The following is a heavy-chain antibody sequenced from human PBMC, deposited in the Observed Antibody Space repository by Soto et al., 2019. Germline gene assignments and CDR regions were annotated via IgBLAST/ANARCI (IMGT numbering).Heavy chain of an antibody. CDR1: GFTFSDAW. CDR2: IKSKTDGGTR. D-gene: IGHD2-8*01. J-gene: IGHJ5*01. CDR3: VRLIGNSWLDF. V-gene: IGHV3-15*01. Sequence: GGSLRLSCAASGFTFSDAWMSWVRQVPGKGLEWVGRIKSKTDGGTRDYGAPLKGRFTISRDDSENTLYLQMNSLKTEDTAVYYCVRLIGNSWLDFWGQGTLVTVSS.